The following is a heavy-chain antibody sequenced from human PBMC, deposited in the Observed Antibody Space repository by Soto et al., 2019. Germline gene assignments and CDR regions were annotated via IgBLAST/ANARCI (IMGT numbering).Heavy chain of an antibody. CDR3: ARDLSRGSGWYDY. CDR1: GFTFSSYA. V-gene: IGHV3-30-3*01. J-gene: IGHJ4*02. D-gene: IGHD6-19*01. Sequence: GGSVRLSCAASGFTFSSYAMHWVRQAPGKGLEWVAVISYDGSNKYYADSVKGRFTISRDNSKNTLYLQMNSLRAEDTAVYYCARDLSRGSGWYDYWGQGTLVTVSS. CDR2: ISYDGSNK.